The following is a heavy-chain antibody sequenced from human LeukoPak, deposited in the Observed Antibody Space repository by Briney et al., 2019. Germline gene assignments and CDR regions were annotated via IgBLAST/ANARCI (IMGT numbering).Heavy chain of an antibody. CDR1: GGTFSSYA. D-gene: IGHD5-18*01. Sequence: SVKVSCKASGGTFSSYAISWVRQAPAKGLEWMGRIIHIFGTANYAQKFQGRVTITTDVYTSTAYMEPSSLRPDDTAVYYCARYLVDTAMVTFDYWGQGTLVTVSS. CDR2: IIHIFGTA. V-gene: IGHV1-69*05. J-gene: IGHJ4*02. CDR3: ARYLVDTAMVTFDY.